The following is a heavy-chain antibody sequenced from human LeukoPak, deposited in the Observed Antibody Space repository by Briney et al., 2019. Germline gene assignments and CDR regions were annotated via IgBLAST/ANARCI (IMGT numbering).Heavy chain of an antibody. D-gene: IGHD6-13*01. CDR2: IYWNDDK. J-gene: IGHJ3*02. CDR3: AHSTREAGVRYSSSWEHADAFDI. Sequence: SGPTLVKPTQTLTLTCTLSGFSLSTSGVGVGWIRQPPGKALEWLALIYWNDDKRYSPSLKSRLTITKDTSKNQVVLTMTNMDPVDTATYYCAHSTREAGVRYSSSWEHADAFDIWGQGTMVTVSS. V-gene: IGHV2-5*01. CDR1: GFSLSTSGVG.